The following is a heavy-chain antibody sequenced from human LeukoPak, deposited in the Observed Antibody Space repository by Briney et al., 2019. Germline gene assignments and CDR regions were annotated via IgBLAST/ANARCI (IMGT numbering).Heavy chain of an antibody. J-gene: IGHJ4*02. CDR2: IYYSGST. CDR1: GGSISSYY. CDR3: ARDRPGGSSFDY. Sequence: WETLSLTCTVSGGSISSYYWSWIRQPPGKGLEWIGYIYYSGSTNYSPSLKSRVTISVDTSKNQFSLKLSSVTAADTAVYYCARDRPGGSSFDYWGQGTLVTVSS. V-gene: IGHV4-59*01. D-gene: IGHD3-16*01.